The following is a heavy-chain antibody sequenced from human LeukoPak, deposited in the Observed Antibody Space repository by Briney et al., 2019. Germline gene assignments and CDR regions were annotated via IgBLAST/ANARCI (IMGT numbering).Heavy chain of an antibody. D-gene: IGHD4-23*01. CDR2: IKSDGSRI. CDR3: ARDRPLTTVVIYGWFDP. J-gene: IGHJ5*02. V-gene: IGHV3-74*03. CDR1: GFTFSDYW. Sequence: GGSLRLSCAAPGFTFSDYWMQWVRQAPGKGLVWVSRIKSDGSRITYADSVKGRFTISRDNSKNTLYLQMNSLRAEDTAVYYCARDRPLTTVVIYGWFDPWGQGTLVTVSS.